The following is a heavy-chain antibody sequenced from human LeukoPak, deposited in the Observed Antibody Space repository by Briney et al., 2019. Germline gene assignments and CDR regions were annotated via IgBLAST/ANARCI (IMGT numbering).Heavy chain of an antibody. J-gene: IGHJ4*02. CDR2: IYYSGST. D-gene: IGHD7-27*01. CDR3: ARDVNWGSNYFDC. CDR1: GGSISSYH. V-gene: IGHV4-59*01. Sequence: SETLSLTCTVSGGSISSYHWSWLRQPPGKGLEWIGYIYYSGSTNYNPSLKSRVTISVDTSKNQFSLKLSSVTAAATAVYYCARDVNWGSNYFDCCGQGSLGTVSS.